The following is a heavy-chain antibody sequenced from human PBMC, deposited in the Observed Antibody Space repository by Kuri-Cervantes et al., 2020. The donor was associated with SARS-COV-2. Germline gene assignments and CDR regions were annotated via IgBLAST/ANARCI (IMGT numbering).Heavy chain of an antibody. J-gene: IGHJ5*02. D-gene: IGHD6-13*01. Sequence: SVKVSCKASGGTFSSYAISWVRQAPGQGLEWMGGIIPIFGTANYAQKSQGRVTITTDESTSTAYMELNSLRAEDTAVYYCASRRAGAAAGIWGWFDPWGQGTLVTVSS. V-gene: IGHV1-69*05. CDR3: ASRRAGAAAGIWGWFDP. CDR1: GGTFSSYA. CDR2: IIPIFGTA.